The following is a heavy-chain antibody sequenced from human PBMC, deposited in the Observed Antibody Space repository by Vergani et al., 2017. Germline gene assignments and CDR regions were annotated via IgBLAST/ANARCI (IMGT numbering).Heavy chain of an antibody. V-gene: IGHV4-31*11. J-gene: IGHJ6*03. D-gene: IGHD2-21*01. Sequence: QVQLQESGPGVVKPSQTLSLTCAVSGGSISSGDHCWTWIRQRPGKGLEWIGYIFYSGTTYDNPSLRSRLTISVDTSQNQFSLKLSSVTAADTAVYYCARSYCGGDCYSPPFYYYYYYMDVWGKGTTVTVSS. CDR3: ARSYCGGDCYSPPFYYYYYYMDV. CDR2: IFYSGTT. CDR1: GGSISSGDHC.